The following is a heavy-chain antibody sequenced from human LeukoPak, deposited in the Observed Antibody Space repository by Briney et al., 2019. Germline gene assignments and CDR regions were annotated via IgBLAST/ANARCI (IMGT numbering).Heavy chain of an antibody. CDR2: IYTSGST. CDR3: ARAPGTTFDY. D-gene: IGHD4-17*01. CDR1: GGSISSGSYY. V-gene: IGHV4-61*02. Sequence: PSETLSLTCTVSGGSISSGSYYWSWIRQPAGKGLEWIGRIYTSGSTNYNPSLKSRVTISVDMSKNEFSLKLSSVTAVDTAVYYCARAPGTTFDYWGHGNMVTVSS. J-gene: IGHJ4*01.